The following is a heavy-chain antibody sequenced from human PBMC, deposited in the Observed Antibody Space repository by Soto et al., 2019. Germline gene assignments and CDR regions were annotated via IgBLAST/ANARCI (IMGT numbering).Heavy chain of an antibody. CDR1: GGRFRTYP. D-gene: IGHD6-6*01. V-gene: IGHV1-69*06. CDR2: IIPIFGTA. CDR3: AKEMFPRTVLDSSSLWGDY. J-gene: IGHJ4*02. Sequence: LGTVSFRASGGRFRTYPVSLVRQAPDQGLEWMGGIIPIFGTANYAQKFQGRVTITADKSTSTAYMELSSLRAEDTAVYYCAKEMFPRTVLDSSSLWGDYWGQGTLVNVSA.